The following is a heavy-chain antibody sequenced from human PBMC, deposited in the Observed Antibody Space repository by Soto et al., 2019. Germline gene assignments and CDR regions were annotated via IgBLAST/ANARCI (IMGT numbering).Heavy chain of an antibody. J-gene: IGHJ4*02. CDR2: ISAYNGNT. CDR3: ANSVPYDYGSGDYFDY. V-gene: IGHV1-18*01. Sequence: QVQLVQSGAEVKKPGASVKVSCKASGYTFTSSGISWVRQAPGQGLEWLGWISAYNGNTNYAQKLQGRVTMTTDTSTSTAYMELRSLRTDDTAVYYCANSVPYDYGSGDYFDYWGQGTLVTVSS. D-gene: IGHD3-10*01. CDR1: GYTFTSSG.